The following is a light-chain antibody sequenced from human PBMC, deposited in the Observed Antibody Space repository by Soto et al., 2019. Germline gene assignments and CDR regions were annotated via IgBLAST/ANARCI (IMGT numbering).Light chain of an antibody. CDR2: EVN. CDR1: SSDVGSYDR. CDR3: CSSVGSATWV. J-gene: IGLJ3*02. Sequence: QSALTQPASVSGSPGQSIAISCTGTSSDVGSYDRVSWYPQHPGKAPTLMIYEVNKRPSGVSSPFSGSKSANTASLPISGLQAEDEADYYSCSSVGSATWVVGGGTELTVL. V-gene: IGLV2-23*02.